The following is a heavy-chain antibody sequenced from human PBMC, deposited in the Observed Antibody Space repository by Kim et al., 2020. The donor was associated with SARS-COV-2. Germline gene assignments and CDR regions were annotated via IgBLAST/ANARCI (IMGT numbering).Heavy chain of an antibody. V-gene: IGHV4-4*08. Sequence: THSHPPLKSRVTISVDTAKNQFSPKLSSVTAADTAVYYCARVYNWNYFDYWGQGTLVTVSS. D-gene: IGHD1-1*01. CDR2: T. J-gene: IGHJ4*02. CDR3: ARVYNWNYFDY.